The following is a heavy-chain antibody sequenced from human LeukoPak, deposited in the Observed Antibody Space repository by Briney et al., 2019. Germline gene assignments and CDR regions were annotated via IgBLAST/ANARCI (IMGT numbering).Heavy chain of an antibody. CDR2: INHSGST. CDR1: GGSFSGYC. CDR3: AGRPVEGWYGVIGWWFDP. J-gene: IGHJ5*02. D-gene: IGHD6-19*01. V-gene: IGHV4-34*01. Sequence: SETLSLTCAVYGGSFSGYCWSWIRQPPRTGLEWIGEINHSGSTNYNPSLKSRVTISVDTSKNQFSLRLSSVTVADTAVYYCAGRPVEGWYGVIGWWFDPWGQGTLVTVSS.